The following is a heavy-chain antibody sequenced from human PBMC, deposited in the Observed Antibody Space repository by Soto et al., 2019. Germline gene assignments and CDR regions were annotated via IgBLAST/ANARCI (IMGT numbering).Heavy chain of an antibody. CDR2: IIPIFGIA. V-gene: IGHV1-69*08. Sequence: QVQLVQSGAEVKKPGSSVKVSCKASGGTFSRYSITWVRQAPGHGLEWIGRIIPIFGIASYAQKFQGRVTITADESTSTPYTELSSLRSGDTAVYYCAREDRDRETGLVPAAIDGMDVWGQGTTVTVSS. J-gene: IGHJ6*02. CDR3: AREDRDRETGLVPAAIDGMDV. CDR1: GGTFSRYS. D-gene: IGHD2-2*01.